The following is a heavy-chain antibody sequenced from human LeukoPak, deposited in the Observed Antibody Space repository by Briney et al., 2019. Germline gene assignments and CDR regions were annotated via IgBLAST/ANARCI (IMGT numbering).Heavy chain of an antibody. CDR3: ARDFQRGPSGSGSYYSTRAFDY. D-gene: IGHD3-10*01. J-gene: IGHJ4*02. CDR1: GYTFTNYA. Sequence: ASVKVSCKASGYTFTNYAMHWVRQAPGQRLEWMGWINTGHGNTKYSQEFQGRVTITRDTSTSTAYMELRSLRSDDTAVYYCARDFQRGPSGSGSYYSTRAFDYWGQGTLVTVSS. CDR2: INTGHGNT. V-gene: IGHV1-3*04.